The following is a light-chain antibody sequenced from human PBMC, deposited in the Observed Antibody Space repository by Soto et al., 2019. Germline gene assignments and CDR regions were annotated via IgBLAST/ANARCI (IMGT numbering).Light chain of an antibody. CDR3: QSYDSSHVV. V-gene: IGLV1-40*01. J-gene: IGLJ2*01. Sequence: QLVLTQPPSVSGAPGQRVTISCTGSSSNIGAGYDVHWYQQLPGTAPKLLIYGNSNRPSGVPDRFSGSKSGTSASLAITGLQAEDEADYYCQSYDSSHVVFGGGTKLTVL. CDR2: GNS. CDR1: SSNIGAGYD.